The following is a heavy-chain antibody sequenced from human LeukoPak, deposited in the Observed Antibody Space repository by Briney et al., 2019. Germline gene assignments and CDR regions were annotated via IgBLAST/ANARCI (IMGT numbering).Heavy chain of an antibody. J-gene: IGHJ3*02. D-gene: IGHD3-16*01. V-gene: IGHV3-30*04. Sequence: GGSLRLSCAASGFTFSSYAMHWVRQAPGKGLEWVAVISYDGSNEYYPDSVKGRFTISRDNSKNTLYLRMNSLRAEDTAVYYCARDTFLRKGRVGATLIGFDIWGQGTMVTVSS. CDR1: GFTFSSYA. CDR3: ARDTFLRKGRVGATLIGFDI. CDR2: ISYDGSNE.